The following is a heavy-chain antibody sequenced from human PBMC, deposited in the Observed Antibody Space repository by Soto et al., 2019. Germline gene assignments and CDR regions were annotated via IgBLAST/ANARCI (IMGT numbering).Heavy chain of an antibody. J-gene: IGHJ6*02. CDR3: AKGPIQMVYDMNYYYGMDV. CDR1: GFTFSSYA. V-gene: IGHV3-23*01. CDR2: ISGSGGST. D-gene: IGHD2-8*01. Sequence: HPXGSLSLAFAASGFTFSSYAMSWVRQAPGKGLEWVSAISGSGGSTYYADSVKGRFTISRDNSKNTLYLQMNSLRAEDTAVYYCAKGPIQMVYDMNYYYGMDVWGQGTTVTVSS.